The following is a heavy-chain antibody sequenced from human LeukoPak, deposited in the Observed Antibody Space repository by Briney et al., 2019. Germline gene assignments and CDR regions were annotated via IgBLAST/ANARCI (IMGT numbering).Heavy chain of an antibody. V-gene: IGHV3-23*01. CDR2: ISGSGGST. J-gene: IGHJ6*02. D-gene: IGHD3-9*01. CDR3: AKDGFPLVSPPYYYYGMDV. Sequence: GGSLRLSCAASGFTFSSYAMSWVRQAPGKGLEWVSAISGSGGSTYYADSVKGRFTISRDNSKNTLYLQTNSLRAEDTAVYYCAKDGFPLVSPPYYYYGMDVWGQGTTVTVSS. CDR1: GFTFSSYA.